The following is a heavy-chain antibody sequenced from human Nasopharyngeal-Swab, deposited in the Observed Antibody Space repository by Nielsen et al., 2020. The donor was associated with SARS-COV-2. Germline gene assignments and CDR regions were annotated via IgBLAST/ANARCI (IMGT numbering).Heavy chain of an antibody. J-gene: IGHJ6*03. CDR2: ISSSSSFI. CDR1: GFTFSSYS. CDR3: AKTPGSYHYYMDV. Sequence: GESLKISCAASGFTFSSYSMNWVRQAPGKGLEWVSSISSSSSFIYYADSVKGRFTISRDNAKNSLYLQMNSLRGEDTAVYYRAKTPGSYHYYMDVWGKGTTVTVSS. V-gene: IGHV3-21*01.